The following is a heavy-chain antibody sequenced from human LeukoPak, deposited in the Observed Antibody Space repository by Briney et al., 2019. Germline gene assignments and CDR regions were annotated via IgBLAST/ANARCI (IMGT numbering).Heavy chain of an antibody. CDR1: GGTFSSYA. V-gene: IGHV1-69*04. CDR2: IIPILGIA. Sequence: SVKVSCKASGGTFSSYAISWMRQAPGQGLEWMGRIIPILGIANYAQKFQGRVTITADKSTSTAYMELSSLRSEDTAVYYCARDYGDYGYYGMDVWGQGTTVTVSS. J-gene: IGHJ6*02. D-gene: IGHD4-17*01. CDR3: ARDYGDYGYYGMDV.